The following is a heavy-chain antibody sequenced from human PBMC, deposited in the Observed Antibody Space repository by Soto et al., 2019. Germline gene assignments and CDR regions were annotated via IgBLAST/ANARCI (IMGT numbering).Heavy chain of an antibody. V-gene: IGHV4-59*01. CDR3: ARAEGIYDSSGHWTLDFDY. CDR1: GGSISSDY. J-gene: IGHJ4*02. CDR2: FYYSGSA. D-gene: IGHD3-22*01. Sequence: SETLSLTCTVSGGSISSDYWSWIRQPPGKGLEWIGNFYYSGSAYYNPSLKSRGIMSVDMSKNQLSLKLSSVTAADTALYYCARAEGIYDSSGHWTLDFDYWGQGTRVTVSS.